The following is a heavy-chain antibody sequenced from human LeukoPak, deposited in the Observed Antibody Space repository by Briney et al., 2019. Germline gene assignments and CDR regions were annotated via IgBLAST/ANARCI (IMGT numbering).Heavy chain of an antibody. CDR1: GGTFSSYA. D-gene: IGHD3-3*01. J-gene: IGHJ3*02. Sequence: RASVKVSCKASGGTFSSYAISWVRQAPGQGLKWMGGIIPIFGTANYAQKFQGRVTITTDESTSTAYMELSSLRSEDTAVYYCARLGFLEWLQPNDAFDIWGQGTMVTVSS. CDR3: ARLGFLEWLQPNDAFDI. CDR2: IIPIFGTA. V-gene: IGHV1-69*05.